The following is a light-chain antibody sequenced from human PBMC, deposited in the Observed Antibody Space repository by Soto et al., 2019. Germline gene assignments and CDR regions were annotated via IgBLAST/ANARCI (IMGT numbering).Light chain of an antibody. V-gene: IGKV1-5*01. CDR1: QSINNL. CDR2: DVS. CDR3: KQYDSYSLT. Sequence: DVQMTQSPSTLSASVGDRVTITCRASQSINNLLAWYQQKPGKAPKFLIYDVSTLESGVPSRFSGSGSGTEVTLTISSLQPEDFATYYCKQYDSYSLTFGGGNRVAIK. J-gene: IGKJ4*01.